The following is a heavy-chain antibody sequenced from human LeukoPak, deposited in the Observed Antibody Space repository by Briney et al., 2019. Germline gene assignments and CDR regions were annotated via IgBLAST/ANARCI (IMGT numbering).Heavy chain of an antibody. Sequence: PSETLSLTCTVSGGSISSYYWSWIRQPPGKGLEWIGYIYYSGSTNYNPSLKSRVTISVDTSKNQFSLKLSSVTAADTAVYYCARATGIGYYYYYMDVWGKGTTVTVSS. J-gene: IGHJ6*03. CDR1: GGSISSYY. CDR3: ARATGIGYYYYYMDV. V-gene: IGHV4-59*08. D-gene: IGHD1-1*01. CDR2: IYYSGST.